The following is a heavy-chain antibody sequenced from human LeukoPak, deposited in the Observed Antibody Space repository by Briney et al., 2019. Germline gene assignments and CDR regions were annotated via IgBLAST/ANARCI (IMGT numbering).Heavy chain of an antibody. CDR1: GFTFSSYW. CDR2: INQDGNEK. CDR3: ALSMVRGPFSFYYYGVDV. V-gene: IGHV3-7*01. Sequence: GGSLRLSCAASGFTFSSYWMSWVRQAPGTGLEWVANINQDGNEKYSVDSVKGRFTVSRDNARNSLYLEMNSLRADDTGVYYCALSMVRGPFSFYYYGVDVWGPGTAVTVSS. J-gene: IGHJ6*02. D-gene: IGHD3-10*01.